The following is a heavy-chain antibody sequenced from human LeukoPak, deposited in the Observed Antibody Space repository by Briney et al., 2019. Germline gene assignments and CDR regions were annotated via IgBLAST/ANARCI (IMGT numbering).Heavy chain of an antibody. CDR3: ARDGSSAYYDFWSGYYFGSNWFDP. D-gene: IGHD3-3*01. J-gene: IGHJ5*02. CDR2: INPSDGST. V-gene: IGHV1-46*01. CDR1: GYTFTNYY. Sequence: ASVKVSCKASGYTFTNYYIHWVRRAPGQGLEWMGIINPSDGSTSYAQKFQGRVSMTRDTSTSTVYMELSSLRSEDTAMYYCARDGSSAYYDFWSGYYFGSNWFDPWGQGTLVTVSS.